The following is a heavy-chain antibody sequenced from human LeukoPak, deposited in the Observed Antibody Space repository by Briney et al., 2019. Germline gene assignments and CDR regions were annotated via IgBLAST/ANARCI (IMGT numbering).Heavy chain of an antibody. CDR3: ARDNYDSSGYYFD. J-gene: IGHJ4*02. Sequence: PGGSLRLSCAASGFTFSSYEMNWVRQAPGKGLEWVSYISSSGSTIYYADSVKGRFTISRDNAKNSLYLQMNSLRAEDTAVYYCARDNYDSSGYYFDWGRGTLVTVSS. CDR1: GFTFSSYE. CDR2: ISSSGSTI. V-gene: IGHV3-48*03. D-gene: IGHD3-22*01.